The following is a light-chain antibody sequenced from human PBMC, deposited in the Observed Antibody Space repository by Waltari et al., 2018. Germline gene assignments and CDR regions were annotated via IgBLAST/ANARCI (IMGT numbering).Light chain of an antibody. CDR1: QTINYY. J-gene: IGKJ5*01. V-gene: IGKV3-11*01. CDR3: QQRRDWPTT. Sequence: EIVLTQSPATLSLSPGERATLSCRASQTINYYLAWYQQKPGQDPRLVIYDATNRATGIPARFSGSGSGTDFTISISSLEPEDFAVYYCQQRRDWPTTFGQGTRLETK. CDR2: DAT.